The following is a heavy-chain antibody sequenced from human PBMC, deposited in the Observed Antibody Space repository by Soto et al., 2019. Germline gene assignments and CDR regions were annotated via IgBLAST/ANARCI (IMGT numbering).Heavy chain of an antibody. CDR2: INPNNGNT. J-gene: IGHJ5*02. V-gene: IGHV1-8*01. CDR3: ARTSSGTREGFDP. Sequence: ASVKVSCKASGYSFTTYDTNWVRQATGQGLEWMGWINPNNGNTGYAQKFQGRVTLTRTTSISTAYMELSSLRSDDTAVYYCARTSSGTREGFDPWGQGTLVTVSS. CDR1: GYSFTTYD. D-gene: IGHD1-7*01.